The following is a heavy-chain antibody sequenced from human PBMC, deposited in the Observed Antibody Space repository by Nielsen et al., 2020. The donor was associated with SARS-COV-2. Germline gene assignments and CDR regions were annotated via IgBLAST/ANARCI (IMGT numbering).Heavy chain of an antibody. D-gene: IGHD3-22*01. V-gene: IGHV1-18*01. CDR2: ISAYNGNT. Sequence: ASVKVSCKASGYTFTSYGISWVRQAPGQGLEWMGWISAYNGNTNYAQKLQGRVTMTTDTSTSTAYMELRSLRSDDTAVYYCARDRPKYYYDSSGVAWDYWGQGTLVTVSS. J-gene: IGHJ4*02. CDR1: GYTFTSYG. CDR3: ARDRPKYYYDSSGVAWDY.